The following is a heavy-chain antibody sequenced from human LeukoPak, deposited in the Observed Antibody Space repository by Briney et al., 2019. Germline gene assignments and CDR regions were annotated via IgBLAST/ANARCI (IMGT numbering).Heavy chain of an antibody. J-gene: IGHJ4*02. CDR1: GFSFKDYY. D-gene: IGHD6-19*01. V-gene: IGHV3-11*01. Sequence: PGGSLRLSCAASGFSFKDYYFSWIRQAPGKGLEWVSFINVNGGAMYYADFVKGRFTISRDNAKSSLYLEMNSLRAEDTAVYYCAKTTTGYSSGRFPGWPVDYWGQGTLVTVSS. CDR3: AKTTTGYSSGRFPGWPVDY. CDR2: INVNGGAM.